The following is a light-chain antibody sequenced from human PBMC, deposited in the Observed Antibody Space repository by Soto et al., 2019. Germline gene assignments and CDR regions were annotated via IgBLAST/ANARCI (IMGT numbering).Light chain of an antibody. J-gene: IGLJ2*01. CDR2: DVT. CDR3: CSYAGSSTFVA. V-gene: IGLV2-11*01. Sequence: QSVLTQPRSVSGSPGQSVTISCTGASSNVGTYDYVSWYQHHPGRAPKLLIYDVTKRPSGVPDRFSGSKSGNTASLTISGLQPEDEADCHCCSYAGSSTFVAFGGGTKLTVL. CDR1: SSNVGTYDY.